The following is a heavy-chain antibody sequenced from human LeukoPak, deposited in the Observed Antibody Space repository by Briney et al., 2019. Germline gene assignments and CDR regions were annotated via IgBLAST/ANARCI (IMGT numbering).Heavy chain of an antibody. CDR1: GYTFTSYG. D-gene: IGHD3-3*01. CDR3: ARDIKTGDFWSGYSRYFDY. J-gene: IGHJ4*02. CDR2: ISAYNGNT. Sequence: GASVKVSCKASGYTFTSYGISWVRQAPGKGLEWMGWISAYNGNTNYAQKLQGRVTMTTDTSTSTAYMELRSPRSDDTAVYYCARDIKTGDFWSGYSRYFDYWGQGTLVTVSS. V-gene: IGHV1-18*01.